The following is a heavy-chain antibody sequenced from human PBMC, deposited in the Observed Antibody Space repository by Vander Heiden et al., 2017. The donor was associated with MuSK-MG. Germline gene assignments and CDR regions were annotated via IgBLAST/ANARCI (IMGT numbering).Heavy chain of an antibody. J-gene: IGHJ5*02. CDR3: ARERYFDFYGGEFDP. Sequence: QVQLQESGPGLVKPSETLSLTCTVSGGSISSYYWSWIQQPQGKGLEWIGYIYYSGSTNYNPSLKSRVTISVDTSKNQFSLKLSSVTAADTAVYYCARERYFDFYGGEFDPWGQGTLVTVSS. CDR1: GGSISSYY. V-gene: IGHV4-59*01. D-gene: IGHD3-9*01. CDR2: IYYSGST.